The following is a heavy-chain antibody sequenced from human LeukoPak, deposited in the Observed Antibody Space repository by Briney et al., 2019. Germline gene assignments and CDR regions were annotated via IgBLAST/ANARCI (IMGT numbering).Heavy chain of an antibody. J-gene: IGHJ3*02. CDR1: GFTFSSYA. V-gene: IGHV3-23*01. D-gene: IGHD1-26*01. Sequence: PGGSLRFSCAASGFTFSSYAMSWVRQAPGKGLEWVSAISGSGGSTYYADSVKGRFTISRDNSKNTLYLQMNSLRAEDTAVYYCAKVKANREAFDIWGQGTMVTVSS. CDR2: ISGSGGST. CDR3: AKVKANREAFDI.